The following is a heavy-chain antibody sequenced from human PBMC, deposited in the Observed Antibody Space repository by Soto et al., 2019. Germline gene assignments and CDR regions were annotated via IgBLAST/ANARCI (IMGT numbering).Heavy chain of an antibody. CDR3: AREVVVVPAATGYRYYYYYYYMDV. V-gene: IGHV4-31*03. J-gene: IGHJ6*03. D-gene: IGHD2-2*01. CDR1: GGSISSGGYY. CDR2: IYYSGST. Sequence: PSETLSLTCTVSGGSISSGGYYWSWIRQHPGKGLEWIGYIYYSGSTYYNPSLKSRVTISVDTSKNQFSLKLSSVTAADTAVYYCAREVVVVPAATGYRYYYYYYYMDVWGKGTTVTVSS.